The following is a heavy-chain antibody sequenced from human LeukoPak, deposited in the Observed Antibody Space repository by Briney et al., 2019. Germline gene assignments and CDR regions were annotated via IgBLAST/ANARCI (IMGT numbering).Heavy chain of an antibody. V-gene: IGHV4-39*01. D-gene: IGHD6-25*01. CDR3: ARHYRLGSLPAAEGLDP. CDR2: IYYSGST. Sequence: PSETLSLTCTVSGGSISSSSYYWGWIRQPPGKGLEWIGSIYYSGSTYYNPSLKSRVTISVDTSKNQFSLKLSSVTAADTAVYYCARHYRLGSLPAAEGLDPWGQGTLVTVSS. CDR1: GGSISSSSYY. J-gene: IGHJ5*02.